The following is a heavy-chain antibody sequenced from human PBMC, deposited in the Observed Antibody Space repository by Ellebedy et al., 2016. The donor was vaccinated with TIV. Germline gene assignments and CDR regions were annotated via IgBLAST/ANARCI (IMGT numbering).Heavy chain of an antibody. Sequence: SETLSLTCAVSGASVSSGGYYWSWIRLPPGKGLEWIGHISHSGSTYYSPSLRRRVTMSIDRSKTQFSLNLSSVTAADTAVYYCARLVSVAGGTFYFDYWGQGTLVTVSS. CDR3: ARLVSVAGGTFYFDY. CDR2: ISHSGST. V-gene: IGHV4-30-2*01. CDR1: GASVSSGGYY. D-gene: IGHD6-13*01. J-gene: IGHJ4*02.